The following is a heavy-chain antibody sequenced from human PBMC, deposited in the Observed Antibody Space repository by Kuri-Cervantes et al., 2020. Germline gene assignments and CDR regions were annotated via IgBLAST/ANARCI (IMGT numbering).Heavy chain of an antibody. D-gene: IGHD3-3*01. J-gene: IGHJ4*02. CDR2: IKEDGSDK. Sequence: GGSLRLSCAASGFTFSNYWMHWVRQAPGKGLEWVANIKEDGSDKYYVDSVKGRFTISRDNSKNTLYLQMNSLRAEDTAVYYCAKDRLDYDFWSGYYLNYFDYWGQGTLVTVSS. CDR1: GFTFSNYW. V-gene: IGHV3-7*03. CDR3: AKDRLDYDFWSGYYLNYFDY.